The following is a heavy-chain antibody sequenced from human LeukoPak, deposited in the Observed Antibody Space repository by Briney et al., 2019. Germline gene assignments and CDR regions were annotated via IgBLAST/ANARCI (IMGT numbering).Heavy chain of an antibody. CDR3: YGANAEQ. D-gene: IGHD4-23*01. J-gene: IGHJ1*01. CDR1: GFTFSSYW. CDR2: INTDGRST. Sequence: GGSLRLSCAAPGFTFSSYWMHCVRQVPGKGLVWVSGINTDGRSTSYADSVKGRFTISRDNAKNTLYLQMKRLRVEDTAVYYCYGANAEQWGQGTLVTVSS. V-gene: IGHV3-74*01.